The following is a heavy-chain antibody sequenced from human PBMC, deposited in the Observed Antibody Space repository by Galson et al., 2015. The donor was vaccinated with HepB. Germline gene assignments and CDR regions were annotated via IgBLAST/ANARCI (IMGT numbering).Heavy chain of an antibody. CDR2: IWYDGSKK. Sequence: SLRLSCAASGFTFSSYGMHWVRQAPGKGLEWVAVIWYDGSKKYYVDSVKGRFTISRDNSKNTLYLQMNSLRAEDTAMYYCARDPPDGYYGMDVWGQGTTVTVSS. J-gene: IGHJ6*02. V-gene: IGHV3-33*01. CDR1: GFTFSSYG. CDR3: ARDPPDGYYGMDV.